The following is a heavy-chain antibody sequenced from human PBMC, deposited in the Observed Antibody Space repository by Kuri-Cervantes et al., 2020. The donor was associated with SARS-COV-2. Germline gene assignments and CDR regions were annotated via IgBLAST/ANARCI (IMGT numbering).Heavy chain of an antibody. CDR3: ARGVVDIDNSAFDI. CDR1: GYTFTSYG. D-gene: IGHD5-12*01. Sequence: ASVKVSCKASGYTFTSYGISWVRQAPGQGLEWMGWISAYNGNTNYAQKLQGRVTITTDESTSTAYMELSSLRSEDTAVYYCARGVVDIDNSAFDIWGQGTMVTVSS. V-gene: IGHV1-18*01. CDR2: ISAYNGNT. J-gene: IGHJ3*02.